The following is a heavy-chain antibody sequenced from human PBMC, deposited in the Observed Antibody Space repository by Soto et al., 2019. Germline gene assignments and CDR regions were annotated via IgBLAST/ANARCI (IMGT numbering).Heavy chain of an antibody. J-gene: IGHJ6*03. V-gene: IGHV1-18*04. D-gene: IGHD4-17*01. Sequence: GASVKVSCKASGYTFTSYYMHWVRQAPGQGLEWMGWISAYNGNTNYAQKLQGRVTMTTDTSTSTAYMELRSLRSDDTAVYYCARGPLDYLGSYYYYMDVWGKGTTVTVSS. CDR3: ARGPLDYLGSYYYYMDV. CDR1: GYTFTSYY. CDR2: ISAYNGNT.